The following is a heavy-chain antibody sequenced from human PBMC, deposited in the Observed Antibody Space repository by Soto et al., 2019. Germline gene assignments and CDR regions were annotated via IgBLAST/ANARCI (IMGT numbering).Heavy chain of an antibody. CDR3: AREASYYYDSSGPFDY. Sequence: SETLSLTCTVSGGSISSYYWSWIRQPPGKGLEWIGYIYYSGSTNYNPSLKSRVTISVDTSKNQFSLKLSSVTAADTAVYYCAREASYYYDSSGPFDYWGQGTLVTVSS. V-gene: IGHV4-59*01. CDR2: IYYSGST. D-gene: IGHD3-22*01. CDR1: GGSISSYY. J-gene: IGHJ4*02.